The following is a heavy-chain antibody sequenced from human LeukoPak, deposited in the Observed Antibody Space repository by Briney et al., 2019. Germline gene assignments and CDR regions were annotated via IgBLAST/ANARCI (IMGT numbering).Heavy chain of an antibody. V-gene: IGHV1-46*01. CDR1: GYPFASYG. CDR3: ARDQVYDSSGYYFDY. CDR2: INPSGGST. D-gene: IGHD3-22*01. J-gene: IGHJ4*02. Sequence: ASVKVSCKTSGYPFASYGISWVRQAPGQGLEWMGIINPSGGSTSYAQKFQGRVTMTRDTSTSTVYMELSSLRSEDTAVYYCARDQVYDSSGYYFDYWGQGTLVTVSS.